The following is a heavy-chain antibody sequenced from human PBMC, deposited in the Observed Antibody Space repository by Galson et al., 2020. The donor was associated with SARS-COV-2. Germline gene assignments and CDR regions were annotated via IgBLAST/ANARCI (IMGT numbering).Heavy chain of an antibody. CDR2: IYWDDDK. V-gene: IGHV2-5*02. J-gene: IGHJ4*02. Sequence: SGPTLVKPTQTLTLTCTFSGFSLSTSGVGVGWIRQPPGKALEWLALIYWDDDKRYSPSLKSRLTITKDTSKNQVVLTMTNMDPVDTATYYGAHKGLLWFGESPLTWGQGTLVTVSS. CDR3: AHKGLLWFGESPLT. CDR1: GFSLSTSGVG. D-gene: IGHD3-10*01.